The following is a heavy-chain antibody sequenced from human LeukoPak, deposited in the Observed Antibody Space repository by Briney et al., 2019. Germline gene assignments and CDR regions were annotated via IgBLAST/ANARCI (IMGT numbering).Heavy chain of an antibody. Sequence: PGGSLRLSCAASGFTFNKYWMRWVRQAPGKGLEWVANIKQDGSETNYVDSMKGRFTISRDNSRNSLYLQMNSLRAEDTAVYYCATTTRSSSWDYWGQGTLVTVSS. CDR2: IKQDGSET. CDR3: ATTTRSSSWDY. D-gene: IGHD2-2*01. V-gene: IGHV3-7*01. J-gene: IGHJ4*02. CDR1: GFTFNKYW.